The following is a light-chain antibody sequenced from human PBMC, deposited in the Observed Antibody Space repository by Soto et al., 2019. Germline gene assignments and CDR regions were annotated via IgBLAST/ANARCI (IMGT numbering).Light chain of an antibody. CDR1: SSDVGGYNY. CDR3: ASYTTSSTDV. J-gene: IGLJ1*01. V-gene: IGLV2-14*01. Sequence: QSALTQPASVSGSPGQSIAISCTGTSSDVGGYNYVSWYQQNPGKAPKFIIYDVSHRPSVVSDRFSGSKSGNTASLTIAGLQAEDEADYYCASYTTSSTDVFGTGTKLTVL. CDR2: DVS.